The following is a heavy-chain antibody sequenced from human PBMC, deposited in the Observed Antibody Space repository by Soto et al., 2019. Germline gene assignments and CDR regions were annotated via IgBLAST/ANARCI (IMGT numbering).Heavy chain of an antibody. Sequence: PGGSLRLSCGASGFVFDDYAMHWVRRPAGGGLEWVSGISWNTDRVAYAASVQGRFSISRDNAKNSLYLQMNSLRGEDTAFYYCARETPPNLGTGGFDYWGQGILVTVSS. D-gene: IGHD7-27*01. CDR2: ISWNTDRV. V-gene: IGHV3-9*01. CDR3: ARETPPNLGTGGFDY. CDR1: GFVFDDYA. J-gene: IGHJ4*02.